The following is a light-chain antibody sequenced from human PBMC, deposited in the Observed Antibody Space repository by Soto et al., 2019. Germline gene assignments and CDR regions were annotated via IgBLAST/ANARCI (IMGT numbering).Light chain of an antibody. J-gene: IGKJ4*01. CDR3: QQYGSSPLT. CDR1: QDVSRY. Sequence: EIVLTQSPATLSVSPGERATLSCRATQDVSRYLAWYQQKPGQTPKVLIYRASTRATGIPDRFSGSGSGTDFTLTISRLEAEDFAAYYCQQYGSSPLTFGGGTKVDI. CDR2: RAS. V-gene: IGKV3-20*01.